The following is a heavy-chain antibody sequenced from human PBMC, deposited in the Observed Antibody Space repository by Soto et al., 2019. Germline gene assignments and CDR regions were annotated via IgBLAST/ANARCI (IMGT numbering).Heavy chain of an antibody. J-gene: IGHJ5*01. Sequence: QVQLQESGPGLVQPSQTLSLTCTVSGGSISSGGYYWSWIRQHPGTGLEWIVHISYSGSTYYNTAIKSGVAISVVASTTQFSLVVNSVTAADTAVYYCARGVRPWGPGTLVTASS. CDR3: ARGVRP. CDR1: GGSISSGGYY. V-gene: IGHV4-31*03. CDR2: ISYSGST.